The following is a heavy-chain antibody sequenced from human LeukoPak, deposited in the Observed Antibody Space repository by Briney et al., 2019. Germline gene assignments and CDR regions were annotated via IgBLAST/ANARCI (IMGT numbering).Heavy chain of an antibody. CDR1: GFTLSSYA. V-gene: IGHV3-23*01. J-gene: IGHJ4*02. CDR3: AKASWVSTADALL. Sequence: GGSLRLSCVASGFTLSSYAMSWVRETPARGLEWVSSLRGNGDAFYADSVKGRFTLSRDESRNTVYLQLNKLRVEDTAIDYCAKASWVSTADALLWGQGTVVTLSS. CDR2: LRGNGDA. D-gene: IGHD3-16*01.